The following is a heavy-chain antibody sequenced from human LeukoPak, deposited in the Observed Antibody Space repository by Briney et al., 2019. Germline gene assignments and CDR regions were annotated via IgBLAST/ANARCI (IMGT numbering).Heavy chain of an antibody. CDR1: GFTFSDYY. CDR2: ISSNGSTI. Sequence: GGSLRLSCAASGFTFSDYYMSWIRQAPGKGLEWVSYISSNGSTIYYADSVKGRFTISRDNAKNSLYLQMNSLRAEDTAVYYCARDTHHYDFWSGYYNWFDPWGQGTLVTVSS. D-gene: IGHD3-3*01. V-gene: IGHV3-11*01. J-gene: IGHJ5*02. CDR3: ARDTHHYDFWSGYYNWFDP.